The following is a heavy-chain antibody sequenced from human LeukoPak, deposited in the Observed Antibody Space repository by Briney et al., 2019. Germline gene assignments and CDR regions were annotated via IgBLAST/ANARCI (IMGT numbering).Heavy chain of an antibody. D-gene: IGHD3-10*01. J-gene: IGHJ4*02. CDR2: IYYSGGT. V-gene: IGHV4-59*08. Sequence: SETLSLICTVSGGSISSYYLNWIRQPPGKGLEWIGYIYYSGGTNYNPSLKSRVTISVDTSKNQFSLQLSSVTAADTAVYYCAKRGERFGVALDSWGQGTLVTVSS. CDR1: GGSISSYY. CDR3: AKRGERFGVALDS.